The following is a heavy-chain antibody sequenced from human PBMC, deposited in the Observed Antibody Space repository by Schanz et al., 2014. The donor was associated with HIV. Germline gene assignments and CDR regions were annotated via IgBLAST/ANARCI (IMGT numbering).Heavy chain of an antibody. D-gene: IGHD6-19*01. CDR2: ISSGGTVI. J-gene: IGHJ4*02. V-gene: IGHV3-11*01. CDR3: ARSSGWRVFDY. CDR1: GFTFSDYY. Sequence: QEQLVESGGGLVKAGGSLRLSCAGSGFTFSDYYMSWIRQAPGKGLEWVSKISSGGTVIHYADSVKGRFTISRDNSKNTLYLQMNSLRAEDTAVYYCARSSGWRVFDYWGQGTLVTVSS.